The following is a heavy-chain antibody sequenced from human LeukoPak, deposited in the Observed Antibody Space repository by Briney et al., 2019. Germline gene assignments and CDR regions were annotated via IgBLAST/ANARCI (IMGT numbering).Heavy chain of an antibody. CDR3: ARMGYSSSWALVAFDI. D-gene: IGHD6-13*01. Sequence: NPSETLSLTCTVSGGSISSYYWSWIRQPPGKGLEWIGYIYYSGSTNYNPSLKSRVTISVDTSKNQFSLKLSSVTAADTAVYYCARMGYSSSWALVAFDIWGQGTMVTVSS. J-gene: IGHJ3*02. V-gene: IGHV4-59*01. CDR1: GGSISSYY. CDR2: IYYSGST.